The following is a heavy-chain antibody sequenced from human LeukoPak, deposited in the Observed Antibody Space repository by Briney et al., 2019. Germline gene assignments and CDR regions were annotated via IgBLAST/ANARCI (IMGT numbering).Heavy chain of an antibody. V-gene: IGHV4-59*02. CDR1: GGSVNSDY. CDR2: TYYSGST. J-gene: IGHJ3*02. CDR3: ARYDDAIDI. Sequence: PSETLSLTCTVSGGSVNSDYWNWIRQPPGKGLDWIGYTYYSGSTNYNPSLRGRVTISVDTSKNQFSLKLNSVTAADTAVYYCARYDDAIDIWGQGTMVTVSS. D-gene: IGHD3-16*01.